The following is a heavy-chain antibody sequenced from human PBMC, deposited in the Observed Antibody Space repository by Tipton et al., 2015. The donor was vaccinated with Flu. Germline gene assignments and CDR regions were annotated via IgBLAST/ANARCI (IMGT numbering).Heavy chain of an antibody. CDR3: ARLSYYDVDLKNFYFDY. CDR2: IYPSGTT. V-gene: IGHV4-39*01. J-gene: IGHJ4*02. CDR1: SGSIRSTNYF. Sequence: PGLVKPSETLSLTRTVSSGSIRSTNYFCAWIRQPPGKRLELIGSIYPSGTTYYNPSLKSRVTISVDTSKSQFSLMLSSVTAADTAVYYCARLSYYDVDLKNFYFDYWGQGALVTVSS. D-gene: IGHD3-10*02.